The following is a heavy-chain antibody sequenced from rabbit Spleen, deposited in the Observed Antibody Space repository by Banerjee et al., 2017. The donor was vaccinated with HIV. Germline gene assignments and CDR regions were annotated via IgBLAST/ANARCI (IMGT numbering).Heavy chain of an antibody. D-gene: IGHD3-3*01. CDR2: IDTNNGDT. V-gene: IGHV1S45*01. CDR1: GVSFSDKDV. J-gene: IGHJ4*01. Sequence: EQLEESGGGLVKPEGSLTLTCKASGVSFSDKDVMCWVRQAPGKGLEWIACIDTNNGDTDYANWPKGRFTISKTSSTTVTLQMTSLTAADTATYFCASDGVAVPHYFELWGPGTLVTVS. CDR3: ASDGVAVPHYFEL.